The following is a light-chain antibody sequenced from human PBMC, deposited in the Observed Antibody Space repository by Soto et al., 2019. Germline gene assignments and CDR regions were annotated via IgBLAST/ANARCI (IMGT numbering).Light chain of an antibody. J-gene: IGKJ4*01. V-gene: IGKV3-15*01. Sequence: NVMTLSPVTLSVKTGERATLSCRASQSVRSTYLAWYQQKPGQAPRLLIFGVSNRAAGIPARFSGSGSGTEFTLTISSLQSEDFAVYYCQQYGDWPLTFGGG. CDR1: QSVRSTY. CDR3: QQYGDWPLT. CDR2: GVS.